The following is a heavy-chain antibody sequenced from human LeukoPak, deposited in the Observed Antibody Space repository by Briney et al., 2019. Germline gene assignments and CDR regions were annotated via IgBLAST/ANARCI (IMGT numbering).Heavy chain of an antibody. CDR1: GFTFSSYA. Sequence: GGSLRLSCAASGFTFSSYAMHWVRQAPGKGLEWVAVISYDGSNKYYADSVKGRFTISRDNAKNSLYLQMNSLRAEDTAVYHCVKSAGKDGYRDVFDIWGQGTVVTVSS. CDR3: VKSAGKDGYRDVFDI. V-gene: IGHV3-30-3*01. J-gene: IGHJ3*02. CDR2: ISYDGSNK. D-gene: IGHD5-24*01.